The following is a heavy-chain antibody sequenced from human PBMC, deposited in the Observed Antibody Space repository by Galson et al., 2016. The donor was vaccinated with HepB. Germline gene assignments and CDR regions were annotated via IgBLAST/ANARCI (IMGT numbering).Heavy chain of an antibody. Sequence: PALVKPTQTLTLTCSFSGFSLTTDGMCVSWIRQPPGKALEWLALIDWDDDKRYRPSLKSRLNISKDISKNQVVLTMTNMDPVDTATYYCAHGHPTVTTISYFDYWGPGTLVTVSS. CDR3: AHGHPTVTTISYFDY. J-gene: IGHJ4*02. V-gene: IGHV2-5*08. CDR2: IDWDDDK. D-gene: IGHD4-11*01. CDR1: GFSLTTDGMC.